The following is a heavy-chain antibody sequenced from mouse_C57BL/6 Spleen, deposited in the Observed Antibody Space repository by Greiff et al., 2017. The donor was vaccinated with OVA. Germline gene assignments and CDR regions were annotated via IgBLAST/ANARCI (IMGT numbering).Heavy chain of an antibody. Sequence: VQLQQPGAELVMPGASVKLSCKASGYTFTSYWMHWVKQRPGQGLEWIGEIDPSDSYTNYNQQFKGKSTLTVDKSSSTAYMQLSSLTSEDSAVYYCARAPPGDYYAMDYWGQGTSVTVSS. J-gene: IGHJ4*01. D-gene: IGHD4-1*01. CDR2: IDPSDSYT. CDR3: ARAPPGDYYAMDY. V-gene: IGHV1-69*01. CDR1: GYTFTSYW.